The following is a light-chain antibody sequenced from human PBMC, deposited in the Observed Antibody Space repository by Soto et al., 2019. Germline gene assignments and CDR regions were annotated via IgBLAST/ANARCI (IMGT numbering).Light chain of an antibody. V-gene: IGKV3-11*01. CDR3: QQRSNWPPFLT. J-gene: IGKJ4*01. Sequence: EIVLTQSPATLSLSPGERATLSCRASQSVSSYLAWYQQKPGQAPRLLIYDASNRATGIPARFSGSGSGTDFTLTISSLEPEDFAVYYCQQRSNWPPFLTFGGGTKLDIK. CDR1: QSVSSY. CDR2: DAS.